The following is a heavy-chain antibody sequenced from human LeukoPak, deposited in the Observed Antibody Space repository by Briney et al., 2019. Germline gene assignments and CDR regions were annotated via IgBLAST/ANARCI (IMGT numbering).Heavy chain of an antibody. J-gene: IGHJ3*02. V-gene: IGHV3-23*01. CDR3: AREVGVSAFDI. CDR1: GFTFSNYA. D-gene: IGHD2-21*01. CDR2: IGSDGSSK. Sequence: GGSLRLSCAASGFTFSNYAMSWVRQAPGRGRVWVSRIGSDGSSKSYADSVKGRFTISRHNSKNTLYLQMNGLRAEDTAVYYCAREVGVSAFDIWGQGTMLTVSS.